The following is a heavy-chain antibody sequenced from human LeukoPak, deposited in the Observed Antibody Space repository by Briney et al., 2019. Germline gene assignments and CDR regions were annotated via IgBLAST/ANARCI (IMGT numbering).Heavy chain of an antibody. CDR2: INHSGST. V-gene: IGHV4-34*01. J-gene: IGHJ4*02. Sequence: SETLSLTCAVYGGCFSGYYWSWIRQPPGKGLEWIGEINHSGSTNYNPSLKSRVTISVDTSKNQFSLKLSSVTAADTAVYYCARHIAITGLRGFDSWGQGTLVTVSS. CDR3: ARHIAITGLRGFDS. CDR1: GGCFSGYY. D-gene: IGHD2-8*02.